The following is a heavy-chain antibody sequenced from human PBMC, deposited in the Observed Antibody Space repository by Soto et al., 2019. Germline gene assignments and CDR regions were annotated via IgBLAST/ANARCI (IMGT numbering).Heavy chain of an antibody. CDR2: ISSSSSYI. D-gene: IGHD3-10*01. V-gene: IGHV3-21*01. J-gene: IGHJ4*02. CDR1: GFTFSSYS. Sequence: GGSLRLSCAASGFTFSSYSMNWVRQAPGKGLEWVSSISSSSSYIYYADSVKGRFTISRDNAKNSLYLQMNSLRAEDTAVYYCVKPPARYGSGSYYQNDYWGQGTLVTVSS. CDR3: VKPPARYGSGSYYQNDY.